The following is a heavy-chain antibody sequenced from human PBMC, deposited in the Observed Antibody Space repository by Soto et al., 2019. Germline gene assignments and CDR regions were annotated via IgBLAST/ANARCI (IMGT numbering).Heavy chain of an antibody. CDR2: IYHSGST. CDR1: GGSFGGYY. CDR3: ARDLSYGSGH. V-gene: IGHV4-34*01. Sequence: SETLSLTSAVYGGSFGGYYWRWFRQPPGKGLEWIGEIYHSGSTNYNPSLKRRVTISVDKSKNQFSLKLSSVTAADTAVYYCARDLSYGSGHWGQGTLVTVSS. J-gene: IGHJ4*02. D-gene: IGHD3-10*01.